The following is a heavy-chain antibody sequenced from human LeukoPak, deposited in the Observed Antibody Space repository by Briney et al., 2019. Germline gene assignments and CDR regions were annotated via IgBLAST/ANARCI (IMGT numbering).Heavy chain of an antibody. Sequence: PSETLSLTCAVYGGSFSGYYWSWIRQPPGKGLEWIGEINHSGSTNYNPSLKSRVTISVDTSKNQFSLKLSSVTAADTAVYYCARLGYRTGWYYYYYMDVWGKGTTVTISS. CDR1: GGSFSGYY. CDR3: ARLGYRTGWYYYYYMDV. CDR2: INHSGST. J-gene: IGHJ6*03. V-gene: IGHV4-34*01. D-gene: IGHD2-2*02.